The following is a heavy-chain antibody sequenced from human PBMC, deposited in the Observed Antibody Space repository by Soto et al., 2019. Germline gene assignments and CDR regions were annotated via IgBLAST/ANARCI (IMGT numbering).Heavy chain of an antibody. J-gene: IGHJ5*02. CDR3: AGDSSSWLGGWHTPDH. Sequence: EVQLVESGGGLVQPGGSLRLSCAASGFTVSSNYMSWVRQAPGKGLEWVSVIYSGGSKYYADPVKAPFTISRHNSKNTLDSQMNSLSAEDTAVYYCAGDSSSWLGGWHTPDHWGQGTLVTVSS. D-gene: IGHD6-13*01. CDR1: GFTVSSNY. V-gene: IGHV3-53*04. CDR2: IYSGGSK.